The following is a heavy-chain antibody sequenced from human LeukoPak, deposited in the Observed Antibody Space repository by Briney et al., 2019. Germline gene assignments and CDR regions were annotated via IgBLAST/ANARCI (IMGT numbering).Heavy chain of an antibody. CDR1: GFIFSDYP. D-gene: IGHD5-12*01. CDR2: ISDSSSSL. CDR3: ASSGYTF. V-gene: IGHV3-21*01. Sequence: GGSLRLSCATSGFIFSDYPISWVRQAPGKGLEWVSSISDSSSSLYYADSVMGRFTISRDNAESSVYLQMNNLRAEDTALYYCASSGYTFWGQGTMVTVSS. J-gene: IGHJ4*02.